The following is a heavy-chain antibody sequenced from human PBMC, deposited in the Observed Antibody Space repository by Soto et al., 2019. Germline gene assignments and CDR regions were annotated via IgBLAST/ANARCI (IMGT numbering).Heavy chain of an antibody. D-gene: IGHD6-25*01. Sequence: QVQLVQSGAEVKKPGASVKVSCKASGYNFTTYDINWARQAPGQGLEWMGWMNPYTGKAGYAQKFQGRVTMTRDNSISTAYMELSGLRSEDTAVYYCARRKERSGPNYFDYWGQGTLVTVSS. J-gene: IGHJ4*02. CDR2: MNPYTGKA. V-gene: IGHV1-8*01. CDR3: ARRKERSGPNYFDY. CDR1: GYNFTTYD.